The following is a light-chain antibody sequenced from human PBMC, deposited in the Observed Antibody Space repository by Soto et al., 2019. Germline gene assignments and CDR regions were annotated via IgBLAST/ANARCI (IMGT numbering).Light chain of an antibody. CDR2: DVS. Sequence: QSALTQPASVYGSSGQWISISCIGTNEDIGSYKYVSWYQQHPGKAPKLIIFDVSDRPSGFSDRFSGSKSGSTASLTISGLQPEDEADYYCSSYTSSSTVLFGGGTQLTVL. V-gene: IGLV2-14*03. J-gene: IGLJ2*01. CDR1: NEDIGSYKY. CDR3: SSYTSSSTVL.